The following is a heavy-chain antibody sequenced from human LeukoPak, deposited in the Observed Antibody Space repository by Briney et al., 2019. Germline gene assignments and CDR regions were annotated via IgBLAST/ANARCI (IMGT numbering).Heavy chain of an antibody. CDR2: IYYSGST. Sequence: ASETLSLTCAVYGGSFSDYYWGWIRQPPGKGLEWIGSIYYSGSTYYNPSLKSRVTISVDTSKNQFSLRLSSVTAADTAVYYCARRRDSSGWSDFDYWGQGTLVTVSS. J-gene: IGHJ4*02. D-gene: IGHD6-19*01. CDR3: ARRRDSSGWSDFDY. V-gene: IGHV4-39*01. CDR1: GGSFSDYY.